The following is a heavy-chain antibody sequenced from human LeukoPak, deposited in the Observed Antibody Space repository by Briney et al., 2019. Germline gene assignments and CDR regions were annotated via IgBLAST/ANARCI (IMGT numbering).Heavy chain of an antibody. D-gene: IGHD3-22*01. Sequence: SETLSLTCVVSGGSISSGGYSWSWIRQPPGKALEWIGYIYHSGSTFYNPSLKSRVTISVDTSKNQFSLRLSSVTAADTAVYYCARAPDYDSSGYFIWGQGTMVTVSS. J-gene: IGHJ3*02. V-gene: IGHV4-30-2*01. CDR3: ARAPDYDSSGYFI. CDR2: IYHSGST. CDR1: GGSISSGGYS.